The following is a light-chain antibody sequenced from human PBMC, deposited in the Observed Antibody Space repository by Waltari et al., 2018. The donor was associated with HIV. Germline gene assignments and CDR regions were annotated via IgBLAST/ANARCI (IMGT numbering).Light chain of an antibody. J-gene: IGKJ5*01. V-gene: IGKV1-5*03. CDR3: QQYINYPVT. Sequence: STLSASVGDRVTITCRASQSISTWLAWYQQKSGKPPKVLIYKASTLESGVPSRFSGSGSGSEFTLTISSLQPDDFGVYYCQQYINYPVTFGQGTRLEIK. CDR1: QSISTW. CDR2: KAS.